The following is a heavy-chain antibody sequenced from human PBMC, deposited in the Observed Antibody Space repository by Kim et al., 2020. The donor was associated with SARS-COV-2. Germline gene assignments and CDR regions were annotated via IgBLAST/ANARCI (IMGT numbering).Heavy chain of an antibody. Sequence: DGSKKYHADSVKGRFTISRDNSKNTLYLQMNSLRAEDTAVYYCARDPGSHWGQGTLVTVSS. CDR2: DGSKK. J-gene: IGHJ4*02. CDR3: ARDPGSH. V-gene: IGHV3-30*01.